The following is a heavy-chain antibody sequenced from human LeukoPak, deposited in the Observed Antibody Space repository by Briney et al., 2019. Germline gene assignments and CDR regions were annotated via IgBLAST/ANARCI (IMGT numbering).Heavy chain of an antibody. D-gene: IGHD2-2*02. Sequence: ASVKVSCKASGYTFTSYYLHWVRQAPGQGLEWMGIINPSGGSTSYAQKRQGRVTMTRDMSTSTVYMELSRLRSDDTAVYYCTNHLYRGFDFWGQGTLVTVSS. J-gene: IGHJ4*02. CDR2: INPSGGST. V-gene: IGHV1-46*01. CDR3: TNHLYRGFDF. CDR1: GYTFTSYY.